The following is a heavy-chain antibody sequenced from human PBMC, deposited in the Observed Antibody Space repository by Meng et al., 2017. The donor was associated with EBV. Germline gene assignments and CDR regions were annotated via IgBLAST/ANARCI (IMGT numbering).Heavy chain of an antibody. CDR1: VDSISSFYY. Sequence: QLQLRESGPGQVKPSXTLSLTCTISVDSISSFYYWGWIRQPPGRGLEWIGSVHYTGSTYYSPSLKSRVTVSVDTSKNQFSLRLTSVTAADTAVYYCARPFPSWQSPRLDPFGAWCQGTLFNVSS. CDR3: ARPFPSWQSPRLDPFGA. D-gene: IGHD6-19*01. CDR2: VHYTGST. V-gene: IGHV4-39*01. J-gene: IGHJ5*02.